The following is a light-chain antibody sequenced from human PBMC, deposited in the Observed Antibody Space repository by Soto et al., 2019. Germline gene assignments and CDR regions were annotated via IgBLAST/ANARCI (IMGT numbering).Light chain of an antibody. CDR3: AAWDDSLNGVV. V-gene: IGLV1-44*01. Sequence: QSALTQPASVSGSPGQSITISCTGTSSNVGSYKLVSWYQQHPGKAPKLLIYSNNQRPSGVPDRFSGSKSGTSASLAISGLQSEDETDYYCAAWDDSLNGVVFGGGTKLTVL. CDR1: SSNVGSYKL. CDR2: SNN. J-gene: IGLJ2*01.